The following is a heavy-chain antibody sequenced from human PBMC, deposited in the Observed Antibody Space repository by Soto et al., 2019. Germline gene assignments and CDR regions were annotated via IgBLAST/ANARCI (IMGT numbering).Heavy chain of an antibody. D-gene: IGHD4-4*01. CDR3: ARGNTVTTLNYYYYYGMDV. J-gene: IGHJ6*02. V-gene: IGHV1-69*04. CDR2: IIPILGIA. Sequence: ASVKVSCKASGGTFSSYAISWVRQAPGQGLEWMGRIIPILGIANYAQKFQGRVTITADKSTSTAYMELSSLRSEDTAVYYCARGNTVTTLNYYYYYGMDVWGQGTTVTVSS. CDR1: GGTFSSYA.